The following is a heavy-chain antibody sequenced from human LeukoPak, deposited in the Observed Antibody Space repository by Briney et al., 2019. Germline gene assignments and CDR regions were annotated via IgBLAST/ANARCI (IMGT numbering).Heavy chain of an antibody. Sequence: GGSLRLSCAASVFTFVTYTMNWVRQAPGKGLEWVSSISSSGGIIYYADSVTGRFTIYRDNTKNSLYLQMNSLRAEDTAVYYCSRGGIRESGGWSGYWGLGTLVTVSS. J-gene: IGHJ4*02. CDR3: SRGGIRESGGWSGY. CDR1: VFTFVTYT. CDR2: ISSSGGII. V-gene: IGHV3-21*01. D-gene: IGHD6-19*01.